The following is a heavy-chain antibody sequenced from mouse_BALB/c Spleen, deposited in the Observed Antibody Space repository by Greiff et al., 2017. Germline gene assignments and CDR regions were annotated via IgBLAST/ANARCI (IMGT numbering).Heavy chain of an antibody. J-gene: IGHJ3*01. CDR2: IWAGGST. D-gene: IGHD2-13*01. CDR1: GFSLTSYG. CDR3: ARETTACLAY. V-gene: IGHV2-9*02. Sequence: VMLVESGPGLVAPSQSLSITCTVSGFSLTSYGVHWVRQPPGKGLEWLGVIWAGGSTNYNSAFMSRLSISKDNSKSQVFLQMNSMETDDTAMYYCARETTACLAYWGQGTLVTVSA.